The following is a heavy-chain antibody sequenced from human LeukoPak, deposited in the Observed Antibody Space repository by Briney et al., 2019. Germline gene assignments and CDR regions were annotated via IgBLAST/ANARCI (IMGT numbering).Heavy chain of an antibody. D-gene: IGHD5-18*01. CDR2: IHYSGST. Sequence: SETLSLTCTVSGASISSSSYYWGWIRQPPGKDLEWIGSIHYSGSTYYNPSLKSRVTISVDTSKNQFSLKLSSVTAADTAVYYCAVVDTAMVGLDYWGQGTLVTVSS. CDR3: AVVDTAMVGLDY. J-gene: IGHJ4*02. V-gene: IGHV4-39*07. CDR1: GASISSSSYY.